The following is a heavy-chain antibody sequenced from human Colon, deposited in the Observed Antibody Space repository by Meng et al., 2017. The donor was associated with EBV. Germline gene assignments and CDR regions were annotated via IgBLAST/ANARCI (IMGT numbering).Heavy chain of an antibody. CDR1: GDSITNHNG. Sequence: QLPLRESGPSLGKPSATLSLTLAVSGDSITNHNGWAWVRQPPGKGLEWSGEIPHRGSSAYNPSLKSRVSMSIDKSKNQFSLKLTSVTAADTAVYHCLRGSGGSVWGQGTLVTVSS. D-gene: IGHD3-10*01. CDR3: LRGSGGSV. V-gene: IGHV4-4*02. J-gene: IGHJ1*01. CDR2: IPHRGSS.